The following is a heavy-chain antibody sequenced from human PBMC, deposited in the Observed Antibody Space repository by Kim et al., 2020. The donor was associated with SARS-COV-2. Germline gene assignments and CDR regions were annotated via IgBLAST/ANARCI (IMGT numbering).Heavy chain of an antibody. J-gene: IGHJ5*01. CDR3: ARDGRESWFDP. CDR2: CN. D-gene: IGHD1-1*01. Sequence: CNDYAGSVKSRITINPATSKNQFSLQLNSVTPEDTAVYYCARDGRESWFDPWGQGTLVTVSS. V-gene: IGHV6-1*01.